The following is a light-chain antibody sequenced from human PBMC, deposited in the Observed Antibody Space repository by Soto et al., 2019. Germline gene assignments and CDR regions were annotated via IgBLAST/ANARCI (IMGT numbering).Light chain of an antibody. CDR2: LGA. J-gene: IGKJ1*01. CDR1: QSFLDSNGYNC. Sequence: DIVITHSPLSLPVTPLYPASISCRSSQSFLDSNGYNCLDWYLQKPGQSPQLLIYLGANRASGVPDRFSGSGSGTDFTLKISRVEAEDAGVYYCMQALQTPWTFGQGTKVDIK. V-gene: IGKV2-28*01. CDR3: MQALQTPWT.